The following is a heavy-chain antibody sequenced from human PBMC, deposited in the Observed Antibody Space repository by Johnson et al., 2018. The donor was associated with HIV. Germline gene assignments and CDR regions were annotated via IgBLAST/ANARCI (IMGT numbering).Heavy chain of an antibody. D-gene: IGHD6-6*01. Sequence: QVQLVESGGGLVQPGGSLRLSCAASGFTFSDYYMSWIRQAPGKGLEWVSYISSSASTIYYADSVKGRFTISRDNAKNSLALQMNSLRAEDTAVYYCARDGSSSSWNAFDIWGQGTMVTVSS. V-gene: IGHV3-11*04. J-gene: IGHJ3*02. CDR2: ISSSASTI. CDR1: GFTFSDYY. CDR3: ARDGSSSSWNAFDI.